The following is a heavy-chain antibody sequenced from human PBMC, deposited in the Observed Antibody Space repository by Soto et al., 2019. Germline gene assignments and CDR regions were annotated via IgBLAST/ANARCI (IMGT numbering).Heavy chain of an antibody. D-gene: IGHD4-17*01. CDR1: GFTFSDSY. CDR2: TRNKANRYTT. V-gene: IGHV3-72*01. Sequence: QLGGSLRLSCAASGFTFSDSYMDWVRQAPGKGLEWVGRTRNKANRYTTEYAASVKGRFTISRDDSKSSLYLQMNSLKTEDTAVYFCARSSSGDYRWYLHNWGQGTLVTVSS. CDR3: ARSSSGDYRWYLHN. J-gene: IGHJ1*01.